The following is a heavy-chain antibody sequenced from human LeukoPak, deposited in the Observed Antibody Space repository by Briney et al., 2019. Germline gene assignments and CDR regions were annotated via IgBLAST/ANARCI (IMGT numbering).Heavy chain of an antibody. V-gene: IGHV1-18*01. CDR3: ARVLEVLWFGELSSPFDY. CDR2: ISAYNGNT. Sequence: ASVKVSCKASGGTFSSYAISWVRQAPGQGLEWMGWISAYNGNTNYAQKLQGRVTMTTDTSTSTAYMELRSLRSDDTAVYYCARVLEVLWFGELSSPFDYWGQGTLVTVSS. CDR1: GGTFSSYA. D-gene: IGHD3-10*01. J-gene: IGHJ4*02.